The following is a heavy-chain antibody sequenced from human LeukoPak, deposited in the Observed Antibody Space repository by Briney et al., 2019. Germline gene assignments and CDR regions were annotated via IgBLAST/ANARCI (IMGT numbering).Heavy chain of an antibody. Sequence: GALRLSCAASGFTFSSYWMSWVRQAPRKGLEWAANIQQDGSEKYYVDSVKGGFTISRHNARNSLYLQTKSRSAEDPAVYYCARHPLGVRYFAWLLYRVPPAYYFDYWGQGTLVTVSS. CDR3: ARHPLGVRYFAWLLYRVPPAYYFDY. CDR2: IQQDGSEK. J-gene: IGHJ4*02. CDR1: GFTFSSYW. V-gene: IGHV3-7*01. D-gene: IGHD3-9*01.